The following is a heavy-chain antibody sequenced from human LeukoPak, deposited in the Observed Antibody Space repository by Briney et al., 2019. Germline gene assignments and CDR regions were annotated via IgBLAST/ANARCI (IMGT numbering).Heavy chain of an antibody. J-gene: IGHJ4*02. CDR3: TSTYDYDSSGYSIDY. D-gene: IGHD3-22*01. V-gene: IGHV3-73*01. CDR2: IRSKANSYAT. Sequence: PGGSLRLSCAAFGFTFSGSAMHWVRQASGKGLEWVGRIRSKANSYATAYAASVKGRFTISRDDSKNTAYLQMNSLKTEDSAVYYCTSTYDYDSSGYSIDYWGQGTLVAVSS. CDR1: GFTFSGSA.